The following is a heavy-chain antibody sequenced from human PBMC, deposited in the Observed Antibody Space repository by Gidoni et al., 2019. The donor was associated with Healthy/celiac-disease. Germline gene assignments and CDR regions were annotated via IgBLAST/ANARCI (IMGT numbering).Heavy chain of an antibody. D-gene: IGHD2-21*02. CDR1: GFTFSSYG. Sequence: QVQLVESGGGVVQPGRSLRLSCAASGFTFSSYGMHWVRQAPGKGLEWVAVISYDGSNKYYADSVKGRFTISRDNSKNTLYLQMNSLRAEDTAVYYCAKTGGNSFCFDYWGQGTLVTVSS. V-gene: IGHV3-30*18. J-gene: IGHJ4*02. CDR2: ISYDGSNK. CDR3: AKTGGNSFCFDY.